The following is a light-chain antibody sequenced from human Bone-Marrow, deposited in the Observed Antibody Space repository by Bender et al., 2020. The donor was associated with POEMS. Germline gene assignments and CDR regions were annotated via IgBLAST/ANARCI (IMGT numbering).Light chain of an antibody. CDR2: YDD. CDR3: SAWDDSLSGWV. CDR1: SSNIGNHG. Sequence: QSVVTQPPSLSEAPRQRVTISCSGSSSNIGNHGGNSYQQLPVEAPKLLIYYDDLLTPGVSDRFSASKSGTSASLAISELQSEDEALYYCSAWDDSLSGWVFGGGNKLTVL. V-gene: IGLV1-36*01. J-gene: IGLJ3*02.